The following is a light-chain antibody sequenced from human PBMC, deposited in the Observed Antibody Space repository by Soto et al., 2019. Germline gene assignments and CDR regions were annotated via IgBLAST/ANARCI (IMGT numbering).Light chain of an antibody. CDR1: QGISSY. Sequence: DIQLTQSPSFLSASVGDRVTITCRASQGISSYLAWYQQEPGKAPKLLIYTASTLQSGVPSRFSGSGSGTEFTLTISSLQPEDSATYYCQQVNSYPPTFGQGTKLEIK. V-gene: IGKV1-9*01. J-gene: IGKJ2*01. CDR2: TAS. CDR3: QQVNSYPPT.